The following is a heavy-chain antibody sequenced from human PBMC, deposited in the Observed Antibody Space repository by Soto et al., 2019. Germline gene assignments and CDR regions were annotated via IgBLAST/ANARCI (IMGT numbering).Heavy chain of an antibody. CDR1: GGTFSSYT. CDR2: IIPILGIA. D-gene: IGHD3-22*01. V-gene: IGHV1-69*02. CDR3: ARGDYYVSSGEWDHYYRLDF. J-gene: IGHJ6*02. Sequence: ASVKVSCKASGGTFSSYTISWVRQAPGQGLEWMGRIIPILGIANYAQKFQGRVTITADKSTSTAYMELSSLRSEDTAVYYCARGDYYVSSGEWDHYYRLDFWGQGTTVTVSS.